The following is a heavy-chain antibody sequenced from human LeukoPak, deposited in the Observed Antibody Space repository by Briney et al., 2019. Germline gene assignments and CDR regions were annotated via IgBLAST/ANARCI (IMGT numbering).Heavy chain of an antibody. CDR3: ARAYYYYDSSGYFDY. J-gene: IGHJ4*02. CDR1: GFTFSSYE. V-gene: IGHV3-48*03. D-gene: IGHD3-22*01. CDR2: ISSSGSTI. Sequence: PGGSLRLSCAASGFTFSSYEMNWVRQAPGKGLEWVSYISSSGSTIYYADSVKGRFTISRDNAKNSLYLQMNRLRAEDTAVYYCARAYYYYDSSGYFDYWGQGTLVTVSS.